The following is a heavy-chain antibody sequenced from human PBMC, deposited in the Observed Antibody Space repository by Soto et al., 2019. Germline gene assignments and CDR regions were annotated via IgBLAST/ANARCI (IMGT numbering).Heavy chain of an antibody. Sequence: PSETLSLTCTVSGGSIDNYEYYWTWIRQPPGKGLEWVGYIYYSGRTNYNPSLNSRLTISLDTSKNQFSLRLTSVSAADTAMYYCARDRSNSPDYFDFWGPGTLVTVSS. V-gene: IGHV4-30-4*01. CDR2: IYYSGRT. J-gene: IGHJ4*02. D-gene: IGHD6-6*01. CDR3: ARDRSNSPDYFDF. CDR1: GGSIDNYEYY.